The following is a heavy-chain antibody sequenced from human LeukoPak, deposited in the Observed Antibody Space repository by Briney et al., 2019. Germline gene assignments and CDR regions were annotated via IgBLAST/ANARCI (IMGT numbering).Heavy chain of an antibody. J-gene: IGHJ4*02. CDR2: IYYSGST. V-gene: IGHV4-31*03. CDR3: ARRGVYYDSSGYHYYFDY. Sequence: SETLSLTCTVSGGSISSGGYYWSWIRQHPGKGLEWIGYIYYSGSTYYNPSLKSRVTISVDTSKNQFSLKLSSVTAADTAVYYCARRGVYYDSSGYHYYFDYWGQGTLVTVSS. D-gene: IGHD3-22*01. CDR1: GGSISSGGYY.